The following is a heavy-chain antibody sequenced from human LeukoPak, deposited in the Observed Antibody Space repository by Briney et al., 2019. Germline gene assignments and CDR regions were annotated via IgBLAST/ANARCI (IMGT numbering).Heavy chain of an antibody. CDR2: IYTSGST. CDR1: GGSISSYY. J-gene: IGHJ5*02. V-gene: IGHV4-4*09. CDR3: ARLHGNWFDP. Sequence: PSETLSLTCTVSGGSISSYYWSWIRQPPGKGLEWIGYIYTSGSTNYNPSLKSRVTISVDTSKNQFSLKPSSVTAADTAVYYCARLHGNWFDPWGQGTLVTVSS.